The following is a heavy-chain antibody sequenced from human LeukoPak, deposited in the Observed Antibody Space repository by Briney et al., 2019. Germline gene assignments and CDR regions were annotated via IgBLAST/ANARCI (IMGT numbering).Heavy chain of an antibody. V-gene: IGHV5-51*01. D-gene: IGHD3-22*01. J-gene: IGHJ4*02. CDR2: IYPGDSDT. Sequence: GESLKISCEGSGYSFTSYWVGWVRQMPGKGLEWMGIIYPGDSDTRYSPSFQGQVTISADKSISTAYLQWSSLKASDTAMYYCARGKISYYYDSSGSAYYFDYWGQGTLVTVSS. CDR3: ARGKISYYYDSSGSAYYFDY. CDR1: GYSFTSYW.